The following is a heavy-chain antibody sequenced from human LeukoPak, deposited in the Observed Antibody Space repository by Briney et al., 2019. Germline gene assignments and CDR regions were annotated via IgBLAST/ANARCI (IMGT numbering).Heavy chain of an antibody. CDR1: GGSISSYY. J-gene: IGHJ4*02. D-gene: IGHD2-2*01. Sequence: KPSETLSLTCTVSGGSISSYYWSWIRQSPGKGLEWIGYIYYSGSTNYNPSLKSRVTISVDTSKNQFSLKLSSVTAADTAVYYCAGLARAIVVVPAAADYWGQGTLVTVSS. V-gene: IGHV4-59*01. CDR3: AGLARAIVVVPAAADY. CDR2: IYYSGST.